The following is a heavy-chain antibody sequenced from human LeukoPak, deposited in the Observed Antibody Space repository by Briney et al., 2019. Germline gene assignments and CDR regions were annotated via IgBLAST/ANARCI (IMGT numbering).Heavy chain of an antibody. CDR1: GYTLTNYW. J-gene: IGHJ5*02. V-gene: IGHV5-51*01. Sequence: GESLKISWQGFGYTLTNYWIGWVRQVPGKGLEWMGIIFPGDSNTRYSPSFQGQVTMSADKSTSTAYLQWSGLKASDTAVYYCARLDYDSDGYNWFDPWGQGTLVTVSS. CDR2: IFPGDSNT. D-gene: IGHD3-22*01. CDR3: ARLDYDSDGYNWFDP.